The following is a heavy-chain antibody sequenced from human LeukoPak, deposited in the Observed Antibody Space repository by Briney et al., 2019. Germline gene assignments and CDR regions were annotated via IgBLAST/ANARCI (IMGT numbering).Heavy chain of an antibody. V-gene: IGHV3-48*03. CDR1: GFTFNGYK. CDR3: ARGYASGWYLDR. CDR2: VSSSGSAI. D-gene: IGHD6-19*01. J-gene: IGHJ4*02. Sequence: PGGSLRLSCTVSGFTFNGYKMNWVRQAPGKGLEWVSYVSSSGSAIHYADSVEGRFTISRDNTKNSLYLQMNSLRAEDTAIYYCARGYASGWYLDRWGQGTLVTVSS.